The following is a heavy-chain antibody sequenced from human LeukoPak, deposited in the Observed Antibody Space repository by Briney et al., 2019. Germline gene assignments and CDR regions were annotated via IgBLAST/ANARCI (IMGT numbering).Heavy chain of an antibody. CDR3: ARALAYDFWSGHYYFDY. CDR2: IIPIFGTA. Sequence: ASVKVSCKASGGIFSSYAISWVRQAPGQGLEWMGGIIPIFGTANYAQKFQGRVTITADESTSTAYMELSSLRSEDTAVYYCARALAYDFWSGHYYFDYWGQGTLVTVSS. V-gene: IGHV1-69*13. J-gene: IGHJ4*02. D-gene: IGHD3-3*01. CDR1: GGIFSSYA.